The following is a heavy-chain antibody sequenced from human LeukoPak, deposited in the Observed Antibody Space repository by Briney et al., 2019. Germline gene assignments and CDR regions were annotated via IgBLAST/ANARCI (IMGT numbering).Heavy chain of an antibody. CDR2: IYTSGST. J-gene: IGHJ5*02. CDR1: GGSISRYY. D-gene: IGHD2-2*01. CDR3: ARIDGGYSTQTPRWFDP. Sequence: SETLSLTCTVSGGSISRYYWSWIRQPAGKGLEWIGRIYTSGSTNYNPSLKSRVTMSVDTSKNQFSLKLSSVTAADTAVYYCARIDGGYSTQTPRWFDPWGQGTLVTVSS. V-gene: IGHV4-4*07.